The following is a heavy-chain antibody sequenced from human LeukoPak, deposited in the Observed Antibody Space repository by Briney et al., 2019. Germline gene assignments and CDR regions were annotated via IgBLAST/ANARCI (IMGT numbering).Heavy chain of an antibody. J-gene: IGHJ4*02. CDR3: ASTGRAVGAHGLVY. D-gene: IGHD1-26*01. Sequence: QPGGSLRLSCAASGFTVSSNYMSWVRQAPGKGLEWVSVIYSCGSAYYTDSVKGRFTISRDNSKNTLYLLMSSLRVEDTAVYYCASTGRAVGAHGLVYWGQGTLVTVSS. CDR2: IYSCGSA. CDR1: GFTVSSNY. V-gene: IGHV3-66*03.